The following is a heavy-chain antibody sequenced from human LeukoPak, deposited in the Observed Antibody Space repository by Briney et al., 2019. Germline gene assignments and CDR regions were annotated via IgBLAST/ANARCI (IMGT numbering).Heavy chain of an antibody. Sequence: GGSLRLSCAASGFTFSNYVMGWVSQAPGKGVEWVSGIYSTGGSTYYADSVKGRFTTSRDNPKNTLSLQMNSLRGEDTAVYYCAKGRSGSYYWFDTWGQGTLVTVSS. CDR3: AKGRSGSYYWFDT. V-gene: IGHV3-23*01. CDR1: GFTFSNYV. D-gene: IGHD1-26*01. J-gene: IGHJ5*02. CDR2: IYSTGGST.